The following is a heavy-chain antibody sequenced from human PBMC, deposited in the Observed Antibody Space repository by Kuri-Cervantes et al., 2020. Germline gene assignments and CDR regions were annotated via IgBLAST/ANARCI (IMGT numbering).Heavy chain of an antibody. CDR2: ISAYNGNT. J-gene: IGHJ4*02. D-gene: IGHD3-22*01. CDR3: ETHLDSSGYQIDY. Sequence: ASAKVSCNASGDTFTSNGISWVRQAPGQGLEWMGWISAYNGNTNYAQKLQGRVTMTTDTSTSTAYMELRSLRSDDTAVYYCETHLDSSGYQIDYWGQGTLVTVSS. CDR1: GDTFTSNG. V-gene: IGHV1-18*01.